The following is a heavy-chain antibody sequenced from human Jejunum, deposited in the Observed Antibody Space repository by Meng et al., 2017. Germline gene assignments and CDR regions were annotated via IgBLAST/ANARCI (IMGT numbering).Heavy chain of an antibody. V-gene: IGHV4-4*02. Sequence: QLPLQEAGPGLCEPSGTLSLTCAVSGASISSGYWWSWVRQPPGKGLEWIGEIHHGGDTNYNPSLKSRVTISVDKSNNQYSLRLTSVTAADTAMYYCARNGAYSADHWGQGTLVTVSS. CDR3: ARNGAYSADH. CDR1: GASISSGYW. D-gene: IGHD2-15*01. CDR2: IHHGGDT. J-gene: IGHJ4*02.